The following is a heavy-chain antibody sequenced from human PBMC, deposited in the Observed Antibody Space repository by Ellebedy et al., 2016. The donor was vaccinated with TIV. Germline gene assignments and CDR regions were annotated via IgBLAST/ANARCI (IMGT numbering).Heavy chain of an antibody. CDR3: ARFQGGYNLGSEYYFDY. D-gene: IGHD5-24*01. CDR1: GFTFSSYW. J-gene: IGHJ4*02. V-gene: IGHV3-74*01. CDR2: INSAGSST. Sequence: PGGSLRLSCAASGFTFSSYWMHWVRQAPGKGLVWVSRINSAGSSTSYADSVKGRFTISRDNAKNTLYLQMNSLRAEDTAVYYCARFQGGYNLGSEYYFDYWGQGTLVTVSS.